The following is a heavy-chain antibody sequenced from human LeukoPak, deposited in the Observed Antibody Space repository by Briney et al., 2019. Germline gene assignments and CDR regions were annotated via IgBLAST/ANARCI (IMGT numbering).Heavy chain of an antibody. Sequence: GRSLRLSCAASGFTFDDYAMHWVRQAPGKGLEWVSGISWNSGSIGYADSVKGRFTISRDNAKNSLYPQMNSLRAEDTALYYCAKDIRAMVRGVFDYWGQGTLVTVSS. V-gene: IGHV3-9*01. D-gene: IGHD3-10*01. J-gene: IGHJ4*02. CDR2: ISWNSGSI. CDR1: GFTFDDYA. CDR3: AKDIRAMVRGVFDY.